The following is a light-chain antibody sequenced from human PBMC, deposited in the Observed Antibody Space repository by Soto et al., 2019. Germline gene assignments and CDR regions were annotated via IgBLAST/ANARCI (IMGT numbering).Light chain of an antibody. J-gene: IGKJ4*01. Sequence: EIVMTQSPATLSVSPGDRATLSCRASQSVDNDLAWYQQKPGQPPRLLIYDASTRATGIPARFSGSQSGTEFTLTISSLLSEDFAVYSCQQYNHWPLTFGGGTKVEIK. CDR1: QSVDND. CDR3: QQYNHWPLT. V-gene: IGKV3D-15*01. CDR2: DAS.